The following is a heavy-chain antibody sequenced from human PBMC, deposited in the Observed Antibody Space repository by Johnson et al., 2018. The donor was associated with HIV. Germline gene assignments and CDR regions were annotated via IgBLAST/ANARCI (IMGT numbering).Heavy chain of an antibody. CDR1: GFTFSSYA. CDR3: AKESSSGWDPISFDI. J-gene: IGHJ3*02. D-gene: IGHD6-19*01. Sequence: EVQLVESGGAFVQPGGSLRLSCAASGFTFSSYAMSWVRQALGKGLEWVSGIRGSGGSTYYAGSVKGRFTISRDNSKNTLYLQMNSLRVEDTAVYYCAKESSSGWDPISFDIWGQGTMVTVSS. CDR2: IRGSGGST. V-gene: IGHV3-23*04.